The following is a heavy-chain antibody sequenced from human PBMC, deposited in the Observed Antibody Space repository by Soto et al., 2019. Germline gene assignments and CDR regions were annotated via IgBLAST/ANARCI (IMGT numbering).Heavy chain of an antibody. CDR1: GGSFSGYY. CDR2: INHSGST. V-gene: IGHV4-34*01. J-gene: IGHJ6*03. D-gene: IGHD3-10*01. Sequence: PSETLSLTCAVYGGSFSGYYWSWIRQPPGKGLEWIGEINHSGSTNYNPSLKSRVTISVDTSKNQFSLKLSSVTAADTAVYYCARGQKTYYYGSGSYYTYYYYYHMDVWGKGTTVTVSS. CDR3: ARGQKTYYYGSGSYYTYYYYYHMDV.